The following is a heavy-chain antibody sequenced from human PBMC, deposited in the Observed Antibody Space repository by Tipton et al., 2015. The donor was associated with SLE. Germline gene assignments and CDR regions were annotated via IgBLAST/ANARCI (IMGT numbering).Heavy chain of an antibody. CDR3: ARGYDSTRGLLGWFFDY. CDR1: GGSVSSGDYY. CDR2: IYYSGST. D-gene: IGHD3-22*01. V-gene: IGHV4-30-4*02. Sequence: TLSLTCTVSGGSVSSGDYYWSWIRQPPGKGLEWIGYIYYSGSTYYNPSLKSRVTISVDTSKNQFSLKLSSVTAADTAVYYCARGYDSTRGLLGWFFDYWGQGTLVTVSS. J-gene: IGHJ4*02.